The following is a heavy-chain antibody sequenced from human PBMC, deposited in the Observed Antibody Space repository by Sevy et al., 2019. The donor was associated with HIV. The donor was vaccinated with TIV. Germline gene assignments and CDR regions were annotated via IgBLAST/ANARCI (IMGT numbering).Heavy chain of an antibody. CDR2: ISSSGSTI. CDR3: ARGPMVRGGILGVPDGNNWFDP. J-gene: IGHJ5*02. Sequence: GGSLRLSCAASGFTFSSYEMNWVRQAPGKGLEWVSYISSSGSTIYYADSVKGRFTISRDNAKNSLYRQMNSVRAEDTAVYYCARGPMVRGGILGVPDGNNWFDPWGQGTLVTVSS. V-gene: IGHV3-48*03. CDR1: GFTFSSYE. D-gene: IGHD3-10*01.